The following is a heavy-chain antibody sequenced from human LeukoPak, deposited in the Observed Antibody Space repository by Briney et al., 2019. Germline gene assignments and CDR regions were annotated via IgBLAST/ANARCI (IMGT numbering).Heavy chain of an antibody. Sequence: ASVKVSCKASGYTFTSYDINWVRQAPGQGLDWMGWINPNSGGTNYLQRFQGRVTMTRDTSFSTVYMELSRLRSDDTAVYYCARGEFSSSYRLVYWGQGTLVTVSS. J-gene: IGHJ4*02. CDR3: ARGEFSSSYRLVY. V-gene: IGHV1-2*02. D-gene: IGHD6-6*01. CDR2: INPNSGGT. CDR1: GYTFTSYD.